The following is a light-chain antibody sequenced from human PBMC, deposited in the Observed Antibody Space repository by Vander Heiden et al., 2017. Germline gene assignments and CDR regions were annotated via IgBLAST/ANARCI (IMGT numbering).Light chain of an antibody. Sequence: QSALTQPASVSGSPGQSITISCTGTSSDVGGYNDVSWYQQHPGKVPKLLIYDVSKRPSGVSNRFSGSKSGNTASLTISGLQAEDEADYYCSSYTSSSSVVFGGGTKLTVL. CDR3: SSYTSSSSVV. CDR2: DVS. V-gene: IGLV2-14*03. CDR1: SSDVGGYND. J-gene: IGLJ2*01.